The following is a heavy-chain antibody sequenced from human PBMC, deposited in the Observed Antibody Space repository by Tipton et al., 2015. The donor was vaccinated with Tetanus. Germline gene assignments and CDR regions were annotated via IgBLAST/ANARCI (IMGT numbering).Heavy chain of an antibody. D-gene: IGHD5-18*01. Sequence: SLRLSCAASGFTFSRYDMHWVRQVTGKGLEWVSAIGTAGDTYYPDSVKGRFTISRENAKNSLYLQMNSLRAGDTAVYYCTRVRGPLIQLWYYFDYWGQGTLVTVSS. CDR2: IGTAGDT. CDR3: TRVRGPLIQLWYYFDY. V-gene: IGHV3-13*01. J-gene: IGHJ4*02. CDR1: GFTFSRYD.